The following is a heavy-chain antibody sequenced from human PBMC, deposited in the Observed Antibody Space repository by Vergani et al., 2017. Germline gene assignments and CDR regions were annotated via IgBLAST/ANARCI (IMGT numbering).Heavy chain of an antibody. V-gene: IGHV4-39*01. Sequence: QLQLQESGPGLVKPSETLSLTCTVSGGSIRSSSYYWGWIRQPPGKGLEWIGSIYYSGSTYYNPSLKSRVTISVDTSKNQFSLKLSSVTAADTAVYYCARPYSGSWYGNWFDPWGEGTLVTVYS. CDR1: GGSIRSSSYY. D-gene: IGHD6-13*01. CDR2: IYYSGST. J-gene: IGHJ5*02. CDR3: ARPYSGSWYGNWFDP.